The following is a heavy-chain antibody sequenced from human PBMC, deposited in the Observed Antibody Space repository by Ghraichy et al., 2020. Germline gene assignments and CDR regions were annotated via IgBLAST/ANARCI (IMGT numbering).Heavy chain of an antibody. J-gene: IGHJ4*02. CDR3: ARLTTVVTRYGFDY. CDR2: IYYSGST. Sequence: SETLSLTCTVSGGSISSSSYYWGWIRQPPGKGLEWIGSIYYSGSTYYNPSLKSRVTISVDTSKNQFSLKLSSVTAADTAVYYCARLTTVVTRYGFDYWGQGTLVTVSS. V-gene: IGHV4-39*01. D-gene: IGHD4-23*01. CDR1: GGSISSSSYY.